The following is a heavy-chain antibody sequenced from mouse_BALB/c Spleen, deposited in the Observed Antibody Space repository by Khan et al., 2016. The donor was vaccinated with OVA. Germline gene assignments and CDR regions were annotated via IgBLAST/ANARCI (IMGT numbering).Heavy chain of an antibody. Sequence: EVQLQESGAELVRPGALVKLSCKASGFNFKDYYIHWVKQRPEQGLVWIGRIYPENGDTFYDPKFQGKASLTSDTSSNTAYLQLSSLTSEDSAVYYCARDGDSPWFDYWGQGTPVTVSA. CDR2: IYPENGDT. CDR1: GFNFKDYY. J-gene: IGHJ3*01. CDR3: ARDGDSPWFDY. V-gene: IGHV14-1*02. D-gene: IGHD2-13*01.